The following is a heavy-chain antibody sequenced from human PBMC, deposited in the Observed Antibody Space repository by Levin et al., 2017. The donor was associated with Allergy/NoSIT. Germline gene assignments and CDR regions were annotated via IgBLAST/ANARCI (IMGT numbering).Heavy chain of an antibody. J-gene: IGHJ4*02. CDR3: AREDALDTAMVRNFDY. D-gene: IGHD5-18*01. CDR2: IIPILGIA. Sequence: AASVKVSCKASGGTFSSYTISWVRQAPGQGLEWMGRIIPILGIANYAQKFQGRVTITADKSTSTAYMELSSLRSEDTAVYYCAREDALDTAMVRNFDYWGQGTLVTVSS. CDR1: GGTFSSYT. V-gene: IGHV1-69*04.